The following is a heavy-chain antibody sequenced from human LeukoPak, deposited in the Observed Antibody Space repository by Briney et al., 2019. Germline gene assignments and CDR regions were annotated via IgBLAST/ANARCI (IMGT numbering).Heavy chain of an antibody. CDR3: AKDIQSGDGFLRYAFDI. CDR1: GFTFSSYA. Sequence: GGSLRLSCAASGFTFSSYAMHWVRQAPGKGLEWVAVISYDGTNKYYADSVMGRFTISRDNFKNTLYLQMNSLRAEDMALYYCAKDIQSGDGFLRYAFDIWGQGTMVTVSS. CDR2: ISYDGTNK. V-gene: IGHV3-30*04. D-gene: IGHD7-27*01. J-gene: IGHJ3*02.